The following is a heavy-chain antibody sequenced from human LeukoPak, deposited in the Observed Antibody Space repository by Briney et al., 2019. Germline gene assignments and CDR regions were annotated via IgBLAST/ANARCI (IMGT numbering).Heavy chain of an antibody. D-gene: IGHD5-12*01. CDR2: INPSGGST. Sequence: ASVKVSCKASGYTFTSYYMHWVRQAPGQGLEWMGIINPSGGSTSYAQKFQGRVTMTRDTSISTAYMELSRLRSDDTAVYYCARGPLRVATITLYFDYWGQGTLVTVSS. J-gene: IGHJ4*02. CDR3: ARGPLRVATITLYFDY. CDR1: GYTFTSYY. V-gene: IGHV1-46*01.